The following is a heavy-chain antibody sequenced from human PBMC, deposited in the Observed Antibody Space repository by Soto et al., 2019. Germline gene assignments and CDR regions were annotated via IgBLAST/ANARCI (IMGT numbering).Heavy chain of an antibody. J-gene: IGHJ6*02. CDR3: ARGLYCSSTSCPYYYYGMDV. D-gene: IGHD2-2*01. V-gene: IGHV3-7*03. CDR1: EVTFASYD. CDR2: IKQDGSEK. Sequence: GGSLRLSCVASEVTFASYDMDWVRQAPGKGLEWVANIKQDGSEKYYVDSVKGRFTISRDNAKNSLYLQMNSLRAEDTAVYYCARGLYCSSTSCPYYYYGMDVWGQGTTVTVSS.